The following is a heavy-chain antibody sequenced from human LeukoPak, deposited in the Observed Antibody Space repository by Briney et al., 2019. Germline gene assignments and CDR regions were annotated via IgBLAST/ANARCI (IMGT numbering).Heavy chain of an antibody. CDR1: GGSISSYY. D-gene: IGHD6-6*01. CDR3: ARLSSTLYYSMDV. V-gene: IGHV4-59*08. CDR2: IQNSAIYREKI. Sequence: NPSETLSLTCAVSGGSISSYYWTWIRQPPGKGLEWVGYIQNSAIYREKIKSSPSLQSRVSLSIDTSKNQASLTVNSVTAADTAVYYCARLSSTLYYSMDVWGPGTAVTDSS. J-gene: IGHJ6*02.